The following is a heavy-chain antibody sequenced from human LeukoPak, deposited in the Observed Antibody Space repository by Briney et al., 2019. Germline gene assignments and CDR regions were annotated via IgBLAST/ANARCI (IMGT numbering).Heavy chain of an antibody. CDR1: GYTFTSYF. J-gene: IGHJ4*02. Sequence: GASVKVSCKASGYTFTSYFMHWVGQASGQGLEWMGIINPSGGSTTYARKFQGRVTMTRDTSTSTVYMELRSLRSEDTAVYYCSRGPSASDWFVFGGPYWGQGTLVTVSS. CDR3: SRGPSASDWFVFGGPY. D-gene: IGHD3-9*01. CDR2: INPSGGST. V-gene: IGHV1-46*01.